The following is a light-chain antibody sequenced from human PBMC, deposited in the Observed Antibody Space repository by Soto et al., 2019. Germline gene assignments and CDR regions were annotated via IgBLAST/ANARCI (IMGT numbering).Light chain of an antibody. CDR1: QSVSTN. V-gene: IGKV3-15*01. CDR2: GAS. J-gene: IGKJ1*01. CDR3: QQYNNWPPGT. Sequence: IVLSQSPATLSLSPGERATLSCRSSQSVSTNLAWYHQDPGQAPRLLIYGASTRATCVPARFTGSGSGTGFTLTISSLQSEDFGVYYCQQYNNWPPGTFGQGTKVDIK.